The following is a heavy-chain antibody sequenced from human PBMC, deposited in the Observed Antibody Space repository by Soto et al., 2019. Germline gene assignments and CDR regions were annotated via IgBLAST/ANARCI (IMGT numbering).Heavy chain of an antibody. D-gene: IGHD3-10*01. J-gene: IGHJ5*02. CDR1: GRTFSSYS. CDR3: ARDDAAGWFDP. Sequence: GGSLRLSCAASGRTFSSYSMNWVRQAPGKGLEWVSYISSSSSTIYYADSVKGRFTISRDNAKNSLYLQMNSLRAEDTAVYYCARDDAAGWFDPWGQGTLVTVSS. CDR2: ISSSSSTI. V-gene: IGHV3-48*01.